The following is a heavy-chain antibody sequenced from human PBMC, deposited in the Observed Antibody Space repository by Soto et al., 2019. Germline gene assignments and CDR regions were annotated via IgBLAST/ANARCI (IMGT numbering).Heavy chain of an antibody. Sequence: GGSLRLSCAASGFTFSSYGMHWVRQAPGKGLEWVAVIWYDGSNKYYADSVKGRFTISRDNSKNTLYLQMNSLRAEDTAVYYCARVGYYDSSGYYPLDYWDQGTLVTVSS. CDR1: GFTFSSYG. J-gene: IGHJ4*02. D-gene: IGHD3-22*01. CDR3: ARVGYYDSSGYYPLDY. V-gene: IGHV3-33*01. CDR2: IWYDGSNK.